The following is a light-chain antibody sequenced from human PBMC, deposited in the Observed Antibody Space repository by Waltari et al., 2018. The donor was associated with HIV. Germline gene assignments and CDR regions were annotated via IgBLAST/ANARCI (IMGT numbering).Light chain of an antibody. V-gene: IGLV1-47*01. CDR3: AAWDDSVSGWA. CDR1: GSNVGAHF. Sequence: QSVLTHPPSASGTPGQRVTPPCSGTGSNVGAHFVSWYQQLPGMAPKLLIYSNNERPPRVPDRFSGSKSGTSASLAISGLRSEDEAVYFCAAWDDSVSGWAFGEGTKVTVL. CDR2: SNN. J-gene: IGLJ2*01.